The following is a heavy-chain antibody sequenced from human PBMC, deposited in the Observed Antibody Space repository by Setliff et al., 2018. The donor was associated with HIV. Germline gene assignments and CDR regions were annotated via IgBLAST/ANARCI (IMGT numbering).Heavy chain of an antibody. CDR2: INQDGSEK. CDR1: GFTFSSYW. J-gene: IGHJ4*02. V-gene: IGHV3-7*01. CDR3: ARALYGSDSLLDS. D-gene: IGHD1-26*01. Sequence: TGGSLRLSCAASGFTFSSYWIIWVRQAPGKGLEWVANINQDGSEKYYVDSVKGRFTISRDNAKNSLYLQMDALRAEDTAVYYCARALYGSDSLLDSWGQGTLVTVSS.